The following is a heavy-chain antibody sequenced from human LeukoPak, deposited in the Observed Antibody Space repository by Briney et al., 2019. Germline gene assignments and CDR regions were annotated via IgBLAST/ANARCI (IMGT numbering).Heavy chain of an antibody. CDR3: ARDQGVYCSGGSCTAFDI. V-gene: IGHV3-20*04. CDR1: GFTFDDHG. J-gene: IGHJ3*02. D-gene: IGHD2-15*01. Sequence: GGSLRLSCAASGFTFDDHGMSWVRQAPGKGLEWVSGIDWNGGSTSYGDSVKGRFTISRDNAKNSLYLHMNSLRAEDTAVYYCARDQGVYCSGGSCTAFDIWGQGTMVTVSS. CDR2: IDWNGGST.